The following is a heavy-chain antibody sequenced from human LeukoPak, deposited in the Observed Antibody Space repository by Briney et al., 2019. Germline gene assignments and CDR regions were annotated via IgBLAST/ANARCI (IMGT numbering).Heavy chain of an antibody. CDR1: GFTFSAYW. Sequence: GGSLRLSCAASGFTFSAYWMHWVRHAPGKGLVRVSRVKYDGSTTTYADSVKGRFTISRDNAKNILYLQMNSLRVEDTAVYYCARDLDWLLFDYWGQGTLVTVSS. CDR2: VKYDGSTT. CDR3: ARDLDWLLFDY. J-gene: IGHJ4*02. D-gene: IGHD3-9*01. V-gene: IGHV3-74*01.